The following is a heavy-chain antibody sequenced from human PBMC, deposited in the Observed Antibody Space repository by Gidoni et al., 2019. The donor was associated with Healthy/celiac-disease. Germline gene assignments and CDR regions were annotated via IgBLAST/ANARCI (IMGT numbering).Heavy chain of an antibody. CDR3: ARDQGWVAAAGDGYNWFDP. J-gene: IGHJ5*02. CDR1: GYTFTSSG. V-gene: IGHV1-18*01. Sequence: QVRLVQSGAEVKKPGASVQVSCKASGYTFTSSGIRGVRQAPGQGLEWMGWISAYNGNTNYAQKLQGRVTMTTDTSTSTAYMELRSLRSDDTAVYYCARDQGWVAAAGDGYNWFDPWGQGTLVTVSS. CDR2: ISAYNGNT. D-gene: IGHD6-13*01.